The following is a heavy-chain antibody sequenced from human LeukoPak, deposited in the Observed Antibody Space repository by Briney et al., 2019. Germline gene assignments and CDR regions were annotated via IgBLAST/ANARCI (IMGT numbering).Heavy chain of an antibody. CDR3: VQGAAVADLSLLDY. V-gene: IGHV3-30*03. CDR2: ISYDGSNK. J-gene: IGHJ4*02. D-gene: IGHD6-19*01. Sequence: GGALRLSCAASGFTFSTFGMNRVRPAPGKGLEWVAAISYDGSNKYYADSVKGRFTISRDNSKNTLYLQMNSLRAEDTAVYYCVQGAAVADLSLLDYWGQGTLVTVSS. CDR1: GFTFSTFG.